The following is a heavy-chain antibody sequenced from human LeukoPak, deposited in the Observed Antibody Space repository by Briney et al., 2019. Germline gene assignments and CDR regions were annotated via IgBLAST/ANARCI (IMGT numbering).Heavy chain of an antibody. CDR2: ISYDGSNK. J-gene: IGHJ4*02. D-gene: IGHD4-17*01. CDR3: AKDLVSLGDYGDYYFDY. Sequence: GGSLRLSCAASGFTFSSYGMHWVRQAPGKGLEWVAVISYDGSNKYYADSVEGRFTISRDNSKNTPYLQMNSLRAEDTAVYYCAKDLVSLGDYGDYYFDYWGQGTLVTVSS. CDR1: GFTFSSYG. V-gene: IGHV3-30*18.